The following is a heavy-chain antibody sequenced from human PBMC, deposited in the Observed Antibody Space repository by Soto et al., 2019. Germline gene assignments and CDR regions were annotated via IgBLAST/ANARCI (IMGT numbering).Heavy chain of an antibody. D-gene: IGHD2-15*01. CDR3: VRTSLVVAAATREDY. V-gene: IGHV3-74*01. CDR1: GFTFSSYW. J-gene: IGHJ4*02. CDR2: INSDGSST. Sequence: GSLRLSCAASGFTFSSYWMHWVRQAPGKGLVWVSRINSDGSSTSYADSVKGRFTISRDNAKNTLYLQMNSLRAEDTAVYYCVRTSLVVAAATREDYWGQGTQVTVSS.